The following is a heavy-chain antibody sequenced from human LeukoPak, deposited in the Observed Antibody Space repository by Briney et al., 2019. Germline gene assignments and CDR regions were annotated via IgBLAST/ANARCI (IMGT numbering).Heavy chain of an antibody. Sequence: GGSLRLSCAASGFTFSNYAMYWVRQAPGKGLEWVAFTTYDEGDKYYADSVKGRFPISRDNSKNTLFLQMNSLRADDTAVYYCAKDRANAWSSDYWGQGTLVTVSS. J-gene: IGHJ4*02. CDR2: TTYDEGDK. CDR3: AKDRANAWSSDY. V-gene: IGHV3-30*02. CDR1: GFTFSNYA. D-gene: IGHD3-10*01.